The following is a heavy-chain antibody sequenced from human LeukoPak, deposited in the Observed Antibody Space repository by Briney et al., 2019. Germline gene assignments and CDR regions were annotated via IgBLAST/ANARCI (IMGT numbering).Heavy chain of an antibody. Sequence: GGSLRLSCAASGFTFSSYSMNWVRQAPGKGLEWVSSISSSSSYIYYADSVKGRFTISRDNAKNSLYLQMNSLRAEDTAMYYCARVRLGSSWSDYWGQGTLVTVSS. CDR2: ISSSSSYI. CDR1: GFTFSSYS. J-gene: IGHJ4*02. CDR3: ARVRLGSSWSDY. D-gene: IGHD6-13*01. V-gene: IGHV3-21*01.